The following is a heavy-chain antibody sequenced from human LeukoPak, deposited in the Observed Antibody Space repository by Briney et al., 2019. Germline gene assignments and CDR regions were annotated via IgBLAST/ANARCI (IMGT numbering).Heavy chain of an antibody. D-gene: IGHD6-13*01. Sequence: GGSLRLSCAASGFTFSSYEMNWVRQAPGKGLEWVSSISGSSSYILYADSVKGRFTISRDNARNSLYLQMNSLRAEDTAVYFCARGTGYTSNWYSPEPFDVWGQGTMVTVSS. CDR2: ISGSSSYI. V-gene: IGHV3-21*01. CDR1: GFTFSSYE. J-gene: IGHJ3*01. CDR3: ARGTGYTSNWYSPEPFDV.